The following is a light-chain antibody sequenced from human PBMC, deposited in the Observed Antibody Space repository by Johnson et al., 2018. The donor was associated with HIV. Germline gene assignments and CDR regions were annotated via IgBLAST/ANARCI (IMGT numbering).Light chain of an antibody. Sequence: APGQKVTISCSGSSSNIGNNYVSWYQQLPGTAPKLLIYANNKRPSGIPDRFSGSKSGTSATLGITGLQTGDEADYYCGTWDNSLRTGFFGTGTKVTVL. J-gene: IGLJ1*01. CDR1: SSNIGNNY. CDR3: GTWDNSLRTGF. CDR2: ANN. V-gene: IGLV1-51*02.